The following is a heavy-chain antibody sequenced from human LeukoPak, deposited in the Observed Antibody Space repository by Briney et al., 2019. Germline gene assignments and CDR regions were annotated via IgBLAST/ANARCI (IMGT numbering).Heavy chain of an antibody. Sequence: SLRLSCAASGFTFDDYAMHWVRQAPGKGLEWVSGISWNSGSIGYADSVKGRFTISRDNAKNSLYLQMNSLRAEDTALYYCAKDTTMVQGAVDYWGQGTLVTVSS. CDR3: AKDTTMVQGAVDY. V-gene: IGHV3-9*01. D-gene: IGHD3-10*01. CDR1: GFTFDDYA. CDR2: ISWNSGSI. J-gene: IGHJ4*02.